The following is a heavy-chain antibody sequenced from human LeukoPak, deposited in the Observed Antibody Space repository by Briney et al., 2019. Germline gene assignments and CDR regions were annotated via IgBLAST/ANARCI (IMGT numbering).Heavy chain of an antibody. J-gene: IGHJ6*02. CDR2: ISSSSRTI. CDR3: ARVGCRGGSCSSRGDYYYGMDV. D-gene: IGHD2-15*01. CDR1: GFTLSSYS. Sequence: GGSLRLSCAASGFTLSSYSMNWVRQAPGKGLEWVSYISSSSRTIYYADSVKGRFTIFRDNAKNSLFLQMNSLRAEDTAVYYCARVGCRGGSCSSRGDYYYGMDVWGQGTTVTVSS. V-gene: IGHV3-48*01.